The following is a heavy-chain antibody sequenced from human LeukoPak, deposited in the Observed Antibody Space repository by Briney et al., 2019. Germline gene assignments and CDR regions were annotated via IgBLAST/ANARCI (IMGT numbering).Heavy chain of an antibody. D-gene: IGHD3-10*01. Sequence: SETLSLTCAVYGGSFSGYYWSWIRQPPGKGLEWIGEINHSGSTNYNPSLKSRVTISVDTSKNQFSLKLSSVTAADTAVYYCARGFGELRNRIAGHSDYWGQGTLVTVSS. CDR1: GGSFSGYY. J-gene: IGHJ4*02. V-gene: IGHV4-34*01. CDR2: INHSGST. CDR3: ARGFGELRNRIAGHSDY.